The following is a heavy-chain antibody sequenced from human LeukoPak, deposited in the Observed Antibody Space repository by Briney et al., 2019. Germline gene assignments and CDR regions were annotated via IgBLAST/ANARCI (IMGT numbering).Heavy chain of an antibody. CDR3: ARVGKTAMVKGGYYFDY. J-gene: IGHJ4*02. CDR1: GGSISSYY. CDR2: IYTSGST. V-gene: IGHV4-4*07. D-gene: IGHD5-18*01. Sequence: PSETLSLTCTVSGGSISSYYWSWIRQPAGKGLEWIGRIYTSGSTNYNPSLKSRVTMSVDTSENQFSLKLSSVTAADTAVYYCARVGKTAMVKGGYYFDYWGQGTLVTVSS.